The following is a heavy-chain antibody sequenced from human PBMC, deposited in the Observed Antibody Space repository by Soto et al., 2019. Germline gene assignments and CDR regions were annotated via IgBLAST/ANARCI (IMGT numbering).Heavy chain of an antibody. J-gene: IGHJ6*03. CDR1: GFTFSSYS. D-gene: IGHD2-15*01. Sequence: GGSLRLSCAASGFTFSSYSMNWVRRAPGKGLEWVSSISSSSSYIYYADSVKGRFTISRDNAKNSLYLQMNSLRAEDTAVYYCARDPSVVAAPYMDVWGKGTTVTVSS. CDR2: ISSSSSYI. V-gene: IGHV3-21*01. CDR3: ARDPSVVAAPYMDV.